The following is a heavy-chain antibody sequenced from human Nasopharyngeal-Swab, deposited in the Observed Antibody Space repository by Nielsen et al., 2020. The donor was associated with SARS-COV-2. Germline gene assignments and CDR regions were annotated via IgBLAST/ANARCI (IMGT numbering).Heavy chain of an antibody. CDR3: AKTYYYDSSGYSSFDY. Sequence: GESLKISCAASGFTFSSYAMRWVRQAPGTGLEWVSAISGSGGSTYYADSVKGRFTISRDNSKNTLYLQMNSLRAEDTAVYYCAKTYYYDSSGYSSFDYWGQGTLVTVSS. D-gene: IGHD3-22*01. V-gene: IGHV3-23*01. J-gene: IGHJ4*02. CDR2: ISGSGGST. CDR1: GFTFSSYA.